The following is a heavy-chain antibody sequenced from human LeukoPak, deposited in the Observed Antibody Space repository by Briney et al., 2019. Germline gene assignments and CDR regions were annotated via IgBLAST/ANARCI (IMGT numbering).Heavy chain of an antibody. Sequence: SVKVSCKASGGTFSSYAISWVRQAPGQGLEWMGGIIPIFGTANYAQKFQGRVTITADESTSTAYMELSSLRSEETAVYYCARVDTAMADYYGMDVWGQGTTVTVSS. CDR3: ARVDTAMADYYGMDV. CDR1: GGTFSSYA. D-gene: IGHD5-18*01. J-gene: IGHJ6*02. CDR2: IIPIFGTA. V-gene: IGHV1-69*13.